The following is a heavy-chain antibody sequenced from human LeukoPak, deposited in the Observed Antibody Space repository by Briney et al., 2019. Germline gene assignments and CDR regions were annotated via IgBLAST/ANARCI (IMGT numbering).Heavy chain of an antibody. CDR1: GFTFSSYS. J-gene: IGHJ4*02. CDR2: ISSSSSYI. V-gene: IGHV3-21*01. Sequence: PGGSLRLSCAASGFTFSSYSMNWVRQAPGKGLEWVSSISSSSSYIYYADSVKGRFTISRDNAKNSLYLQMNSLRAEDTAVYYCARSVNYDFWSNDDDGGYWGQGTLVTVSS. D-gene: IGHD3-3*01. CDR3: ARSVNYDFWSNDDDGGY.